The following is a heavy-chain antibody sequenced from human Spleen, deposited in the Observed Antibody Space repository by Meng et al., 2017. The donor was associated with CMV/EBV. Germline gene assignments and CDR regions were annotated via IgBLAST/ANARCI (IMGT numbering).Heavy chain of an antibody. J-gene: IGHJ4*02. CDR3: AHTTHVLRDNHWSYYFEY. V-gene: IGHV2-5*01. Sequence: LTTSGAGVGWIGQAPGTALEWLALIYWNDDKRYRPSLKSRLTMIRDTSENLVVLRMTDMDPVDTATYYCAHTTHVLRDNHWSYYFEYWDQGTLVTVSS. CDR1: LTTSGAG. D-gene: IGHD2-8*02. CDR2: IYWNDDK.